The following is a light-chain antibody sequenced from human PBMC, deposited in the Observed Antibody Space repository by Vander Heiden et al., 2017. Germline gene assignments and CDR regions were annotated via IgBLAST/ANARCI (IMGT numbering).Light chain of an antibody. V-gene: IGKV4-1*01. J-gene: IGKJ4*01. Sequence: DIVLAQSPASLAVTLVERATISCRSSQSVLYDSKNKNCLAWYQQRPGQPPKLLIYWASTRASGVPDRFSGSGSGTDFTLIINSLQPEDVAIYYCQQCFSSPPTFGGGTRLEI. CDR1: QSVLYDSKNKNC. CDR2: WAS. CDR3: QQCFSSPPT.